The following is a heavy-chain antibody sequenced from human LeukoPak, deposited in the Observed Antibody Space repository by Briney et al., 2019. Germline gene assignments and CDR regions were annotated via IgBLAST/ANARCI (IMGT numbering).Heavy chain of an antibody. Sequence: PSQTLSLTCAVSGGSISSGSSAWSWIRQPPGKGLEWIGEIYHSGSTNYNPSLKSRVTISVDKSKNQFSLKLSSVTAADTAVYYCARGLAGARDYWGQGTLVTVSS. J-gene: IGHJ4*02. V-gene: IGHV4-30-2*01. D-gene: IGHD1-26*01. CDR2: IYHSGST. CDR1: GGSISSGSSA. CDR3: ARGLAGARDY.